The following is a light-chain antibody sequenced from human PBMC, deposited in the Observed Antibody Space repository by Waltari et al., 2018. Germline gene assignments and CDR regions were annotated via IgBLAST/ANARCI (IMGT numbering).Light chain of an antibody. Sequence: DIVMTQSPDSLAVSLGERATINCKSSQCVLYSSDNKNYLAWYQQKPGQPPKLLIYWASTRESGVPDRFSGSGYGTDFTLTISSLQAEDVAVYYCQQYYSTPLTFGGGTKVEIK. J-gene: IGKJ4*01. V-gene: IGKV4-1*01. CDR1: QCVLYSSDNKNY. CDR2: WAS. CDR3: QQYYSTPLT.